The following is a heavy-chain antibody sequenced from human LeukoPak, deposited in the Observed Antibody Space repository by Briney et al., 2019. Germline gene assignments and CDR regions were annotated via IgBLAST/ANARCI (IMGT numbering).Heavy chain of an antibody. CDR2: TSSDLNVK. J-gene: IGHJ4*02. Sequence: GGSLRLSCAASGFTFSSYVIHWVRQAPGKGLEWVAVTSSDLNVKLYADSVKGRFTISRDNSRSTLYLQMNSLRPEDTAIYYCAREGYYGSGSPPSLYFDYWGQGTLVTVSS. V-gene: IGHV3-30-3*01. CDR1: GFTFSSYV. CDR3: AREGYYGSGSPPSLYFDY. D-gene: IGHD3-10*01.